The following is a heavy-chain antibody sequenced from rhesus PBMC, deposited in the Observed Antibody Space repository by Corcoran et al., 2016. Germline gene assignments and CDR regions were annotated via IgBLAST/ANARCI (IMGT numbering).Heavy chain of an antibody. V-gene: IGHV4-169*02. CDR3: ARDLAAAGTFDF. Sequence: QLQLQESGPGLVKPSETLSVTCAVSGGSISSSYWSWIRQAPGKGLELMGYFYGSGSSTNYNPSRKSRVTLSGDTSKNQLSLKLSSVTTADTVVYYCARDLAAAGTFDFWGQGLRVTVSS. CDR2: FYGSGSST. D-gene: IGHD6-25*01. J-gene: IGHJ3*01. CDR1: GGSISSSY.